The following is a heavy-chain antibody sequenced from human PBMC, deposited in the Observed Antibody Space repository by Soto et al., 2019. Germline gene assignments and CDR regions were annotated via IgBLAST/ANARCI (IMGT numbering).Heavy chain of an antibody. CDR1: GGSISSGGYS. D-gene: IGHD3-10*01. CDR2: IYHSGST. CDR3: ARAHGSGWGGFDI. J-gene: IGHJ3*02. Sequence: PSETLSLTCAVSGGSISSGGYSWSWIRQPPGKGLEWIGYIYHSGSTYYNPSLKSRVTISVDRSKNQLSLKLSSVTAADTAVYYCARAHGSGWGGFDICGQGTMVTVSS. V-gene: IGHV4-30-2*01.